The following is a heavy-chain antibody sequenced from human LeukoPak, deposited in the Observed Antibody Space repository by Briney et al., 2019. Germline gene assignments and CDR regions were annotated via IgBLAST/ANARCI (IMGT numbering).Heavy chain of an antibody. CDR3: ARDAGRVGSSWYYFDY. D-gene: IGHD6-13*01. V-gene: IGHV1-69*05. CDR2: IIPIFGTA. CDR1: GYTFTGYY. Sequence: ASVKVSCKASGYTFTGYYMHWVRQAPGQGLEWMGGIIPIFGTANYAQKFQGRVTITTDESTSTAYMELSSLRSEDTAVYYCARDAGRVGSSWYYFDYWGQGTLVTVSS. J-gene: IGHJ4*02.